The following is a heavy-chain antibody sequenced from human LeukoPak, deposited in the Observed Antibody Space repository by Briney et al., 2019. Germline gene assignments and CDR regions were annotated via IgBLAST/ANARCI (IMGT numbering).Heavy chain of an antibody. Sequence: GGSLRLSCAASGFTFSTYGMHWVRQAPGKGLEWVAFIRYDGSHKYYVGSVKGRFTISRDNSKNTLYLQMNSLRAEDTAVYYCAKGSGWEMSYYYYYMDVWGKGTTVTISS. CDR2: IRYDGSHK. CDR1: GFTFSTYG. CDR3: AKGSGWEMSYYYYYMDV. D-gene: IGHD1-26*01. V-gene: IGHV3-30*02. J-gene: IGHJ6*03.